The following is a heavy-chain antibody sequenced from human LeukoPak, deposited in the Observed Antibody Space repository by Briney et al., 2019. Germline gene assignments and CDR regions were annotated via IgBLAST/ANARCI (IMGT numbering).Heavy chain of an antibody. CDR3: AREGGVTMVRGVIITQDY. J-gene: IGHJ4*02. CDR1: GGSISSYY. Sequence: PSETLSLTCTVSGGSISSYYWSWIRQPPGKGLEWIGYIYYSGSTNYNPSLKSRVTISVDTSKNQSPLKLSSVTAADTAVYYCAREGGVTMVRGVIITQDYWGQGTLVTVSS. CDR2: IYYSGST. D-gene: IGHD3-10*01. V-gene: IGHV4-59*12.